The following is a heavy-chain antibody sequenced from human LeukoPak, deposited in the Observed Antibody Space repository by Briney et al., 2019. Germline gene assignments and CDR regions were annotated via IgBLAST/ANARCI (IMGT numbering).Heavy chain of an antibody. CDR2: INHSGST. J-gene: IGHJ6*03. D-gene: IGHD2-15*01. Sequence: PSETLSLTCAVYGGSFSGYYWSWIRQPPGKGLEWTGEINHSGSTNYNPSLKSRVTISVDTSKNQFSLKLSSVTAADTAVYYCARTPVVPADYYYYYMDVWGKGTTVTVSS. V-gene: IGHV4-34*01. CDR1: GGSFSGYY. CDR3: ARTPVVPADYYYYYMDV.